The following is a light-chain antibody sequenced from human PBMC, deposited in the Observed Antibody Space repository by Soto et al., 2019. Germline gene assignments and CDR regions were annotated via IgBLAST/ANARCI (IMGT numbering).Light chain of an antibody. CDR1: SSDVGGYNY. CDR3: SSYAGGTYCVV. J-gene: IGLJ3*02. CDR2: EVN. Sequence: QSVLTQPPSASGSPGQSVTISCSGSSSDVGGYNYVSWYQHHPGKAPKLIIFEVNQRPSGVPDRFSGSKSGNTASLTVSGLQSEDEADYYCSSYAGGTYCVVFGGGTKATVL. V-gene: IGLV2-8*01.